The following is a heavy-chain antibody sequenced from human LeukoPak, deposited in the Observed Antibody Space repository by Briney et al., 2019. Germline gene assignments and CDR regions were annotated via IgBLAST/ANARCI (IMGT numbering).Heavy chain of an antibody. Sequence: SETLSLTCTVSGGSISSYYWSWIRQPPGKGLEWIGYIYYSGSTYYNPSLQSRVIISVDTSKSQFSLKLISVTAANTAVYYCARVTAARGVIFDYWGQGTLVTVSS. J-gene: IGHJ4*02. V-gene: IGHV4-59*12. D-gene: IGHD3-10*01. CDR1: GGSISSYY. CDR2: IYYSGST. CDR3: ARVTAARGVIFDY.